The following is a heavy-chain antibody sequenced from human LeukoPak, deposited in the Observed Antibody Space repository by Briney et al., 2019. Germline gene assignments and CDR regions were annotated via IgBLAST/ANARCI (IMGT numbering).Heavy chain of an antibody. CDR1: GGSFSGYY. V-gene: IGHV4-34*01. CDR3: ARVSYYYYYMDV. CDR2: INHSGST. Sequence: SETLSLTCAVYGGSFSGYYWSWIRQPPGKGLEWIGEINHSGSTNYNPSLKSRVTISVDTSKNQFSLKLSSVTAADTAVYYCARVSYYYYYMDVWGKGTTVTVSS. J-gene: IGHJ6*03.